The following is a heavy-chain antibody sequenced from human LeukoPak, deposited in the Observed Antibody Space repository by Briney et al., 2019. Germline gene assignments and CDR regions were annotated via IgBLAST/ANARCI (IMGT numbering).Heavy chain of an antibody. V-gene: IGHV1-18*01. J-gene: IGHJ6*02. CDR1: GYTFTTYG. CDR3: ARDLGTPGSYGLDV. CDR2: ISAYNGNT. D-gene: IGHD3-10*01. Sequence: ASVKVSCKASGYTFTTYGISWVRQAPGQGLEWMGWISAYNGNTKYAQNLQGRVTMTTDTSTSIVYMELRSLRSDDTAVYYCARDLGTPGSYGLDVWGQGTTVTVS.